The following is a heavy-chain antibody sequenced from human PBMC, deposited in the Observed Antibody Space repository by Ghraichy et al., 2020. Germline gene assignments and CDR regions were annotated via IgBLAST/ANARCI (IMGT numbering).Heavy chain of an antibody. CDR1: GGSISPYY. CDR2: IHSSGSA. CDR3: ARAGPRDWYSGL. J-gene: IGHJ2*01. Sequence: SETLSLTCTVSGGSISPYYWSWIRQPPGKGLEWLGYIHSSGSAKYSPSLNSRVTFSIDTSKNQLSLKLNSVTAADTAVYYCARAGPRDWYSGLWGRGTLFAFSS. V-gene: IGHV4-59*01.